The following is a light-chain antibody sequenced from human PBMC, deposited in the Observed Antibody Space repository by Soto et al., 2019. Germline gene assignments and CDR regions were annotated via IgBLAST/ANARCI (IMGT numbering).Light chain of an antibody. V-gene: IGKV1-39*01. J-gene: IGKJ4*01. CDR2: GTS. CDR3: QQSYTAPRVT. Sequence: DIQMTHSPSSLSASVGDRVSITCRTSQTVNNFLNWYQHKPGKAPKLLIYGTSSLQSGVPSRFSGSGSGTDFTLTISSLQPEDFANYYCQQSYTAPRVTFGGGTVVDIK. CDR1: QTVNNF.